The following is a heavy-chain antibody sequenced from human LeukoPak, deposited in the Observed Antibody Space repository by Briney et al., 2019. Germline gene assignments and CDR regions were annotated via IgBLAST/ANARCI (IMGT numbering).Heavy chain of an antibody. CDR2: ISSSGSTI. CDR3: AREKGSYSDAFDI. V-gene: IGHV3-48*03. CDR1: GFTFSSYE. J-gene: IGHJ3*02. Sequence: GGSLRLSCAASGFTFSSYEMNWVRQAPGKGLEWVSHISSSGSTIYYADSVKGRFTISRDNAKNSLYLQMNSLRAEDTAVYYCAREKGSYSDAFDIWGQGTMVTVSS. D-gene: IGHD1-26*01.